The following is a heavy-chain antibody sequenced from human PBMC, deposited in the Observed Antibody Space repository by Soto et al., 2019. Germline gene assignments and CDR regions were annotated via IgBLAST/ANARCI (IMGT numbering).Heavy chain of an antibody. J-gene: IGHJ5*02. CDR1: GDSISKSGHY. CDR3: TRLLTPYDKPGPSWFGP. V-gene: IGHV4-39*02. CDR2: IDYRGGT. D-gene: IGHD3-9*01. Sequence: SETLSLTCTVSGDSISKSGHYWGWIRQPPGKALEWIGGIDYRGGTLYNPSLRGRITMSTDTSKKFFSLKLTSVSASDTALYYRTRLLTPYDKPGPSWFGPWGQGTLVT.